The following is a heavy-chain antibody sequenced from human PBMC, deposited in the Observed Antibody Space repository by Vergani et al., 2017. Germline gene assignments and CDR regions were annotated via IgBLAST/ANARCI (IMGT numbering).Heavy chain of an antibody. D-gene: IGHD3-22*01. CDR1: GYTFTSYY. J-gene: IGHJ4*02. Sequence: QVQLVQSGAEVKKPGASVKVSCKASGYTFTSYYMRWVRQAPGKGLEWMGIINPSGGSTSYEQKFQGRVTMTRETSTSKVYMELSNLRSEDTAVYYCTRGWYYDSIAYWAYWGQGTLVTVSS. V-gene: IGHV1-46*03. CDR2: INPSGGST. CDR3: TRGWYYDSIAYWAY.